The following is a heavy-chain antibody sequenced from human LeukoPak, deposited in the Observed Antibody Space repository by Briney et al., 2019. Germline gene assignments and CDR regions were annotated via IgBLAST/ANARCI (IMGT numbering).Heavy chain of an antibody. CDR3: ASGGGSIAVAGTWFDY. D-gene: IGHD6-19*01. J-gene: IGHJ4*02. CDR2: IYPGDSDT. CDR1: GYIFTSYW. V-gene: IGHV5-51*01. Sequence: GESLKISCKGSGYIFTSYWIGWVRQMPGKGLEWMGIIYPGDSDTRYSPSFQGQVTISADKSISTAYLQWSSLKASDTAMYYCASGGGSIAVAGTWFDYWGQGTLVTVSS.